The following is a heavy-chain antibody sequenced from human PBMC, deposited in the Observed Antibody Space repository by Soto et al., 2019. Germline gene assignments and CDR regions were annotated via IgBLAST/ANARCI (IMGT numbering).Heavy chain of an antibody. V-gene: IGHV1-46*01. CDR3: ARSVASGSGSYMVSYYYYGMDV. J-gene: IGHJ6*02. CDR2: INPSGGST. CDR1: GYTFTSYY. Sequence: QVQLVQSGAEVKKPGASVKVSCKASGYTFTSYYMHWVRQAPGQGLEWMGIINPSGGSTSYAQKFHGRVTMTRDTSTSTVYMELSSLRSEDTAVYYCARSVASGSGSYMVSYYYYGMDVWGQGTTVTVSS. D-gene: IGHD3-10*01.